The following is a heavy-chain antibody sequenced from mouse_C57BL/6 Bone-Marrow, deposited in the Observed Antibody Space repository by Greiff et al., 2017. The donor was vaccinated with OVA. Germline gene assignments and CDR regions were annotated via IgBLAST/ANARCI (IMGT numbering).Heavy chain of an antibody. J-gene: IGHJ2*01. CDR3: AITTVVADY. V-gene: IGHV1-50*01. CDR1: GYTFTSYW. D-gene: IGHD1-1*01. CDR2: IDPSDNYT. Sequence: VQLQQPGAELVKPGASVKLSCKASGYTFTSYWMQWVKQRPGQGLEWIGEIDPSDNYTNYNQKFKGKATLTVDTSSSTAYMQLSSLTSEDSAVYYCAITTVVADYWGQGTTLTVSS.